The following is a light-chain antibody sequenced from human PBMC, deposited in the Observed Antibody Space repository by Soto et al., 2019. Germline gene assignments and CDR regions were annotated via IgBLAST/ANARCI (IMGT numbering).Light chain of an antibody. CDR2: SSN. Sequence: QSVLTQPPSVSGTPGQRVMISCSGSSSNIGSNAVNWYQQLPGTAPKLLMASSNQRPSGVPDRFSGPKSGTSASLAISGLQSEDEADYYCATWDDSLNGVVFGGGTKLTVL. CDR3: ATWDDSLNGVV. V-gene: IGLV1-44*01. CDR1: SSNIGSNA. J-gene: IGLJ2*01.